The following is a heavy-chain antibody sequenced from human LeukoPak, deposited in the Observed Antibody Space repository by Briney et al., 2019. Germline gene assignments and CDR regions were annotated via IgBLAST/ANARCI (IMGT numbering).Heavy chain of an antibody. CDR3: AKDFYSGTYLGRGSDY. CDR2: ISDIGGST. D-gene: IGHD1-26*01. CDR1: GFAFNNYA. J-gene: IGHJ4*02. Sequence: GGSLRLSCAASGFAFNNYAMSWVRQAPGKGLEWVSAISDIGGSTYYADSVKGRFTISRDNSKNTLYLQMNSLRAEDTAVYYCAKDFYSGTYLGRGSDYWGQGTLVTVSS. V-gene: IGHV3-23*01.